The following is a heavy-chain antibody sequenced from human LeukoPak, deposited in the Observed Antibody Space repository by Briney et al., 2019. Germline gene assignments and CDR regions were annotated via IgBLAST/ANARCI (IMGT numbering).Heavy chain of an antibody. V-gene: IGHV4-34*01. J-gene: IGHJ4*02. Sequence: SETLSLTCAVYGGSFSGYYWSWIRQPPGKGLEWIGEINHSGSTNYNPSLKSRVTISVDTSKNQFSLKLSSVTAADTAVYYCARGRSCSSSPFDYWGQGTLVTVSS. CDR3: ARGRSCSSSPFDY. CDR2: INHSGST. CDR1: GGSFSGYY. D-gene: IGHD6-6*01.